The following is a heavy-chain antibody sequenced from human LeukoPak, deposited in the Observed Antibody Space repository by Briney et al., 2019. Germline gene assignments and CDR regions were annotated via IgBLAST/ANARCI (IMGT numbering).Heavy chain of an antibody. CDR2: IRYDGTNK. V-gene: IGHV3-30*02. CDR1: GFTFSIFG. J-gene: IGHJ4*02. CDR3: ASSPGYCSSTSCYGGEFDY. Sequence: GGSLRLSCTASGFTFSIFGMHWVRQAPGKGLEWVAFIRYDGTNKYYADSVKGRFTISRDNSKNTLYLQMNSLRAEDTAVYYCASSPGYCSSTSCYGGEFDYWGQGTLVTVSS. D-gene: IGHD2-2*01.